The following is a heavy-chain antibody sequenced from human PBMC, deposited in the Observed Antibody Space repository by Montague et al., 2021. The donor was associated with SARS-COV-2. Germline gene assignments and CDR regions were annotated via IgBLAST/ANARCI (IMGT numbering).Heavy chain of an antibody. D-gene: IGHD1-26*01. J-gene: IGHJ6*02. Sequence: SLRLSCAASGFTLTNYYMSWVRQAPGEGLEWVANIRQDGEERNYXXSLRGRFTISRDNARNSLYLQMNSLRGDDTAEYYCARGSPGIGMDVWGQGTTVTVSS. CDR3: ARGSPGIGMDV. CDR1: GFTLTNYY. CDR2: IRQDGEER. V-gene: IGHV3-7*01.